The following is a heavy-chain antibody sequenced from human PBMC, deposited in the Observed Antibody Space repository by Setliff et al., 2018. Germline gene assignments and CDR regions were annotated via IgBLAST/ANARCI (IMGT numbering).Heavy chain of an antibody. CDR1: GGSINSGDYY. Sequence: PSETLSLTCTVSGGSINSGDYYWSWIRQSPGKGLEWVGYIYYSGSTYYNSSLKSRATISLGTSKNQFSLKLSSVTAADTAMYYCAREVAPGIAFDIWGQGTMVTV. CDR2: IYYSGST. CDR3: AREVAPGIAFDI. V-gene: IGHV4-30-4*08. J-gene: IGHJ3*02.